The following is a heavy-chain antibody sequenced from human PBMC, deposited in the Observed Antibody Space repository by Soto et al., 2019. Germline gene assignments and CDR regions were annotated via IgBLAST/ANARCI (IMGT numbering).Heavy chain of an antibody. CDR1: GFTFSSYS. V-gene: IGHV3-30*03. D-gene: IGHD3-16*02. Sequence: VQLVESGGGLVKPGGSLRLSCAASGFTFSSYSMNWVRQAPGKGLEWVAVISYDGSNKYYADSVKGRFIISRDNSKNTLYLQMSSRKPEDTAVYYCARGDGLGELSSTLDYWGQGTLVTVSS. J-gene: IGHJ4*02. CDR2: ISYDGSNK. CDR3: ARGDGLGELSSTLDY.